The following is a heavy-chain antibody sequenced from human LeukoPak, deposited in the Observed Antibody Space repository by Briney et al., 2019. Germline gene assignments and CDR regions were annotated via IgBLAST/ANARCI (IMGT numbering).Heavy chain of an antibody. J-gene: IGHJ4*02. CDR1: GYTFTVYY. CDR3: ARLRTRISAIHTPFDY. CDR2: INPNSGGT. Sequence: GASVKVSCKASGYTFTVYYMHWVRQAPGQGLEWMGRINPNSGGTNYAQKFQGRVTMTRDTSISTAYMELSRLRSDDTAVYYCARLRTRISAIHTPFDYWGQGTLVTVSS. D-gene: IGHD1-1*01. V-gene: IGHV1-2*06.